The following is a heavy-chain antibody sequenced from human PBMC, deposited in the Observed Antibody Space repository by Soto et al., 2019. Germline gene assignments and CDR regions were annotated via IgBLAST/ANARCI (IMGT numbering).Heavy chain of an antibody. CDR1: GGTFGSYA. CDR3: VRPQFSGFYGVDV. D-gene: IGHD3-10*01. V-gene: IGHV1-69*13. Sequence: SVKVSCKASGGTFGSYAIIWLRQAPGQGLEWMGGIIPIFGTANYAQKFQGRVTITADESTSTAYMELSSLRSEDTAVYYCVRPQFSGFYGVDVWGQGTTVTVSS. CDR2: IIPIFGTA. J-gene: IGHJ6*02.